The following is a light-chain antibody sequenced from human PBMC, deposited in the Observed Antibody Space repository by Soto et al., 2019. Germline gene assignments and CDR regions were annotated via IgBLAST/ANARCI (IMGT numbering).Light chain of an antibody. CDR3: QNYNSAPFT. Sequence: DIQMTQSPSSLSASVGDRVTITCRASQGISTYLAWYQQKPGKGPKLLIYAASTLQSGVPSRFSGSGSGTDFTLTISSLQPEDVATYYCQNYNSAPFTFGPGTKVDIK. V-gene: IGKV1-27*01. J-gene: IGKJ3*01. CDR2: AAS. CDR1: QGISTY.